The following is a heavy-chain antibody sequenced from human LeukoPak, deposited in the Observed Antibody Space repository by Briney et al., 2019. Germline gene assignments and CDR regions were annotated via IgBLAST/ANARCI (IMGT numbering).Heavy chain of an antibody. CDR1: GGSISSGGYS. D-gene: IGHD3-9*01. J-gene: IGHJ4*02. Sequence: SETLSLTCAVSGGSISSGGYSWSWIRQPPGKGLEWIGYIYHSGSTYYNPSLKSRVTILVDRSKNQFSLKLSSVTAADTAVYYCASQLRYFDWFHFDYWGQGTLVTVSS. CDR2: IYHSGST. V-gene: IGHV4-30-2*01. CDR3: ASQLRYFDWFHFDY.